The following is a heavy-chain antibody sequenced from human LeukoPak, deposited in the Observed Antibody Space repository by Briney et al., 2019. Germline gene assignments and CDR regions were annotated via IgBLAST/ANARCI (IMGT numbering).Heavy chain of an antibody. D-gene: IGHD1-26*01. J-gene: IGHJ4*02. V-gene: IGHV3-11*01. CDR2: ISSSGTTI. CDR3: ARRRDSGSLQHFDY. CDR1: GFTFSDYY. Sequence: GGSLRLSCAASGFTFSDYYMSWLRQAPGKGLEWVSYISSSGTTIYYADSVKGRFTISRDNAKNSLYLQMNSLRAEDTAVYYCARRRDSGSLQHFDYWGQGTLVTVSS.